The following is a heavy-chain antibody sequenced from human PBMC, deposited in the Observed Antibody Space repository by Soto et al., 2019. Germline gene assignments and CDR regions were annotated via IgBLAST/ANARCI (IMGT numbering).Heavy chain of an antibody. CDR3: AREARYCSGGSCYFPPGIDY. Sequence: QVQLVQSGAEVKKPGSSVQVSCKASGGTFSSYAISWVRQAPGQGLEWIGGIIPIFGTAKYAQKFQGTVTITAGESTSTAYNELSSLRFEETAVYYCAREARYCSGGSCYFPPGIDYWGQGTLVTVSS. CDR2: IIPIFGTA. J-gene: IGHJ4*02. D-gene: IGHD2-15*01. V-gene: IGHV1-69*12. CDR1: GGTFSSYA.